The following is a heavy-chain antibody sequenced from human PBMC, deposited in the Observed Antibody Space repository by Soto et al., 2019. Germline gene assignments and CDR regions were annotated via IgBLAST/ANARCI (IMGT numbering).Heavy chain of an antibody. CDR3: AREGGIAVAGNYYGMDV. D-gene: IGHD6-19*01. CDR1: GYTFTSYG. Sequence: VASVKVSCKASGYTFTSYGIGWVRQAPGQGLEWMGWISAYNGNTNYAQKLQGRVTMTTDTSTSTAYMELRSLRSDDTAVYYCAREGGIAVAGNYYGMDVWGQGTTVTVSS. V-gene: IGHV1-18*01. J-gene: IGHJ6*02. CDR2: ISAYNGNT.